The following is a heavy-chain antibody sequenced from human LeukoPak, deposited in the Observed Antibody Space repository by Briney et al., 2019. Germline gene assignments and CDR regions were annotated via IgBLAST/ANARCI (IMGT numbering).Heavy chain of an antibody. Sequence: GGSLRLSCAASGFTFSDYYMTWIRQAPGKGLEWVSYISGSSSYTNYADSVKGRFTISRDNAKNSLYLQMNSLRAEDTAVYYCATRGYCTSTSCYGFWGQGTLVTVSS. D-gene: IGHD2-2*01. J-gene: IGHJ4*02. CDR2: ISGSSSYT. CDR1: GFTFSDYY. CDR3: ATRGYCTSTSCYGF. V-gene: IGHV3-11*03.